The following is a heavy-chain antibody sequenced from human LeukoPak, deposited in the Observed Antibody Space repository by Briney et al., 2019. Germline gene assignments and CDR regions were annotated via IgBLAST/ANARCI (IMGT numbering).Heavy chain of an antibody. D-gene: IGHD6-13*01. V-gene: IGHV4-34*01. Sequence: SETLSLTCAVYGGSFSGYYWSWIRQPPGKGLEWIGEISHSGSTNYNPSLKSRVTISVDTSKNQFSLKLSSVTAADTAVYYCARGRYSSSWYSAGSGGCFDYWGQGTLVTVSS. CDR1: GGSFSGYY. CDR2: ISHSGST. CDR3: ARGRYSSSWYSAGSGGCFDY. J-gene: IGHJ4*02.